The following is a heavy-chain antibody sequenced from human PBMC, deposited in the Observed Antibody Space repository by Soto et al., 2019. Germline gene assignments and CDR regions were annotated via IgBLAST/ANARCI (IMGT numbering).Heavy chain of an antibody. D-gene: IGHD6-19*01. CDR3: ARGPSYGSGWYWDAFDI. Sequence: EVQLVESGGGLGKPGGSLRLSCAASGFTFSSYSMNWVRQAPGKGLEWVSSISSSSSYIYYADSVKGRFTISRDNAKNSLYLQMNSLRAEDTAVYYCARGPSYGSGWYWDAFDIWGQGTMVTVSS. J-gene: IGHJ3*02. CDR1: GFTFSSYS. V-gene: IGHV3-21*01. CDR2: ISSSSSYI.